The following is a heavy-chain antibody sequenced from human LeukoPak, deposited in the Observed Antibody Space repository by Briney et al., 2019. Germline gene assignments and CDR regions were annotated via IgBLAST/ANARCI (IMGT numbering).Heavy chain of an antibody. V-gene: IGHV3-23*01. D-gene: IGHD3-22*01. CDR2: ISGNGQQT. CDR1: GFTFSRFA. J-gene: IGHJ4*02. CDR3: AKDSNYYDSSGYLIPFDY. Sequence: GGSLRLSCSASGFTFSRFAMTWFRQLPGKGLDWVSSISGNGQQTYYADSVKGRFSVSRDNSKNILYLQMDSLRADDSALYYCAKDSNYYDSSGYLIPFDYWGQGTLVTVSS.